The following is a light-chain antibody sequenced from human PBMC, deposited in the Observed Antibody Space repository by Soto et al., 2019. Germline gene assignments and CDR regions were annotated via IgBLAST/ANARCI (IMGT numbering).Light chain of an antibody. J-gene: IGLJ7*01. CDR1: TSDVGGHNY. Sequence: QSVLTQPASVSGSPGQSITISCTGTTSDVGGHNYVSWFQQHPGKAPKLIIYEVTNRPSGLSDRFSGSKSGNTASLTISGLRAEDEADYYCSSFTGSLTWVFGGGTQLTVL. CDR3: SSFTGSLTWV. V-gene: IGLV2-14*01. CDR2: EVT.